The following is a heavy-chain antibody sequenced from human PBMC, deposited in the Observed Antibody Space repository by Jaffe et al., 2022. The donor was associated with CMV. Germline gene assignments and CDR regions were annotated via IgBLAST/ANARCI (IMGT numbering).Heavy chain of an antibody. D-gene: IGHD2-2*01. Sequence: EVQLVESGGGLVQPGGSLRLSCAASGFTFSSYSMNWVRQAPGKGLEWVSYISSSSSTIYYADSVKGRFTISRDNAKNSLYLQMNSLRDEDTAVYYCARVGGGIVVVPAAQVSKSRAFDIWGQGTMVTVSS. CDR1: GFTFSSYS. V-gene: IGHV3-48*02. CDR2: ISSSSSTI. J-gene: IGHJ3*02. CDR3: ARVGGGIVVVPAAQVSKSRAFDI.